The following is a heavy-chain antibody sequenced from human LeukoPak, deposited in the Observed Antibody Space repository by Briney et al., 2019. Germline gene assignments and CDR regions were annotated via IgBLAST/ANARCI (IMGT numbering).Heavy chain of an antibody. V-gene: IGHV3-23*01. D-gene: IGHD3-10*01. J-gene: IGHJ4*02. CDR3: AKDPLRGAVYYGSGTVGY. CDR1: GFTFSSYA. CDR2: ISGSGGST. Sequence: PGGSLRLSCAASGFTFSSYAMSWVRQAPGKGLEWVSAISGSGGSTYYADSVKGRFTISRDNSKNTLYLQMNSLRAEDTAVYYCAKDPLRGAVYYGSGTVGYWGQGTLVTVSS.